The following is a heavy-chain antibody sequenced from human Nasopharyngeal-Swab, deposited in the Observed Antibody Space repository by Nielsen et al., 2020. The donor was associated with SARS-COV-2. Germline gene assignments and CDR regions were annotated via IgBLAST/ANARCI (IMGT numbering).Heavy chain of an antibody. D-gene: IGHD3-3*01. V-gene: IGHV4-61*02. Sequence: SETLSLTCTVSGGSISSGSYYWSWIRQPAGKGLEWIGRIYTSGSTNYNPSLKSRVTISVGTSKNQFSLKLSSVTAADTAVYYCARAGDAYDFWSGYPDYYGMDVWGQGTTVTVSS. CDR1: GGSISSGSYY. J-gene: IGHJ6*02. CDR2: IYTSGST. CDR3: ARAGDAYDFWSGYPDYYGMDV.